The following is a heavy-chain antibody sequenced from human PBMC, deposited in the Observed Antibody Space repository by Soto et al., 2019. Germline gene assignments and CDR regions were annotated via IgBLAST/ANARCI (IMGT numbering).Heavy chain of an antibody. Sequence: QVQLQESGPGLVKPSETLSLTCTVSGGSISSYYWSWIRQPPGKGLEWIGYIYSSGSTNYNPSLKSRVTLSVDTSKIQFSLKLSSVTAADTAVYYCARDRRYCSGGSCYSVGWFDPWGQGPLVTVSS. CDR2: IYSSGST. CDR1: GGSISSYY. V-gene: IGHV4-59*01. CDR3: ARDRRYCSGGSCYSVGWFDP. J-gene: IGHJ5*02. D-gene: IGHD2-15*01.